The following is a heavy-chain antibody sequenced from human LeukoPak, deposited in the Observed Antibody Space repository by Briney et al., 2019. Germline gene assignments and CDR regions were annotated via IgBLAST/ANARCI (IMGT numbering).Heavy chain of an antibody. CDR3: AKGGIAGRPQNSFDP. CDR2: IRFDGSNQ. CDR1: GFTFSNYW. V-gene: IGHV3-30*02. J-gene: IGHJ5*02. D-gene: IGHD6-6*01. Sequence: PGGSLRLSCEGSGFTFSNYWMTWVRQAPGKGLEWVAFIRFDGSNQYYADSVKGRFIISRDNSKNTLYLQMKSLRAEDTAVYYCAKGGIAGRPQNSFDPWGQGTLVTVSS.